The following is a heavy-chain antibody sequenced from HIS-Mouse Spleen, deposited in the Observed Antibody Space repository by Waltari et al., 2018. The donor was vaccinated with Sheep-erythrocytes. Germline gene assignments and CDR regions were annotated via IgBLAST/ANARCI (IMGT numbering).Heavy chain of an antibody. V-gene: IGHV4-34*01. D-gene: IGHD2-15*01. CDR2: INHSGSN. CDR3: ARGWYCSGGSCYLLFDY. CDR1: GGSFSGYY. J-gene: IGHJ4*02. Sequence: QVQLQQWGAGLLKPSETLSLTCAVYGGSFSGYYWSWIRQPPGKGLEWIGEINHSGSNNYRPCLKSRVTISVDTSKNQFSLKLSSVTAADTAVYYCARGWYCSGGSCYLLFDYWGQGTLVTVSS.